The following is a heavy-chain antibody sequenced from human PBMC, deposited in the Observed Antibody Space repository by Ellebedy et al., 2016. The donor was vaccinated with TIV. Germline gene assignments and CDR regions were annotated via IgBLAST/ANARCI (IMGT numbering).Heavy chain of an antibody. J-gene: IGHJ3*02. V-gene: IGHV1-24*01. D-gene: IGHD6-19*01. Sequence: AASVKVSCKVSGYTLTDLSMHWARQAPGKGLEWMGGFDPEDGETIYAQKFQGRVTMTEDTSTDTAYMELSSLRPEDTAVYYCATTGSSGWFAFDIWGQGTMVTVSS. CDR2: FDPEDGET. CDR3: ATTGSSGWFAFDI. CDR1: GYTLTDLS.